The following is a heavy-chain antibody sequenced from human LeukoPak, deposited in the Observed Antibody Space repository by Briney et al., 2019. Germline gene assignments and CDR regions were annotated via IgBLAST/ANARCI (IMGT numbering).Heavy chain of an antibody. D-gene: IGHD3-16*01. J-gene: IGHJ5*02. V-gene: IGHV3-21*06. CDR1: GFTFSAYT. CDR2: VSSNSAYI. CDR3: AREGGRRRASNFDWFDP. Sequence: GGSLRLSCTASGFTFSAYTMNWVRQAPGKGLEWVSAVSSNSAYIYYADSLRGRFTISRDNAKSLLYLQINSLRADDTAVYYCAREGGRRRASNFDWFDPWGQGTLVTVSS.